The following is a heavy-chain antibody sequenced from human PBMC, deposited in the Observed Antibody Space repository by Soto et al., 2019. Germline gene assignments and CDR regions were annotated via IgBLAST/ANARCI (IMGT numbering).Heavy chain of an antibody. J-gene: IGHJ4*02. CDR1: GFTFTNYA. D-gene: IGHD2-15*01. Sequence: GGSLRLSCAASGFTFTNYAMHWVRQTPGKGLEWVSTISGTGEKTFYADAVKGRFTISRDNSKSTLFVQMNSLEAEDTAVYYCAKGGTAYCSGGTCYHPFDYWGQGTLVTVSS. V-gene: IGHV3-23*01. CDR2: ISGTGEKT. CDR3: AKGGTAYCSGGTCYHPFDY.